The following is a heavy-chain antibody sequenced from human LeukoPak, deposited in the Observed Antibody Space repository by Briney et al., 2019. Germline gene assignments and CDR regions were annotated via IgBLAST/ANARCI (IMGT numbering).Heavy chain of an antibody. V-gene: IGHV1-18*01. CDR3: ARTLWFGELLSPTDY. Sequence: GASVKVSCKASGYTFTSYGISWVRQAPGQGLEWMGWISAYNGNTNYAQKLQGRVTMTTDTSTSTAYMELRSLRSDDTAVYYCARTLWFGELLSPTDYWGQGTLVTVSS. CDR1: GYTFTSYG. CDR2: ISAYNGNT. J-gene: IGHJ4*02. D-gene: IGHD3-10*01.